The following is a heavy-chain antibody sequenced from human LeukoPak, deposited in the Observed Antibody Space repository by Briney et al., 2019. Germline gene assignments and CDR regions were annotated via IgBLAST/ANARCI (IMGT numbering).Heavy chain of an antibody. J-gene: IGHJ3*02. CDR2: INHSGST. V-gene: IGHV4-34*01. CDR1: GGSFSGYY. D-gene: IGHD3-3*01. Sequence: PSETLSLTCAVYGGSFSGYYWSWIRQPPGKGLEWIGEINHSGSTNYNPSLKSRVTISVDTSKNQFSLKLSSVTAADTAVYYCARDRGSLSTIFGVVIASAFDIWGQGTMVTVSS. CDR3: ARDRGSLSTIFGVVIASAFDI.